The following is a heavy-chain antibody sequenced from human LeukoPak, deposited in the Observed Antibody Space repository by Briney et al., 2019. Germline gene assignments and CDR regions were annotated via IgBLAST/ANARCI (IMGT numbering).Heavy chain of an antibody. V-gene: IGHV3-33*01. D-gene: IGHD4-17*01. CDR2: IWYDGSNK. CDR1: GFTFSSYG. Sequence: PGGSLRLSCAASGFTFSSYGMHWVRQAPGKGLEWVAVIWYDGSNKYYADSVKGRFTISGDNSKNALYLQMNGLRAEDTAVYYCARATTYGDYDYWGQGTLVTVSS. J-gene: IGHJ4*02. CDR3: ARATTYGDYDY.